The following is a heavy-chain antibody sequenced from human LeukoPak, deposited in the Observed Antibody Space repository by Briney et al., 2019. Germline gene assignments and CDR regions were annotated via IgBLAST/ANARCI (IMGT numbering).Heavy chain of an antibody. D-gene: IGHD6-19*01. CDR1: GFTFSSQN. CDR2: ISTSGDST. J-gene: IGHJ4*02. V-gene: IGHV3-21*06. CDR3: VKNGWLDY. Sequence: GGSLRLSCAASGFTFSSQNMNWARQAPGKGLEWVAYISTSGDSTKYADSVEGRFTISRDDAENSLYLLMNSLRVEDTAVYYCVKNGWLDYWGQGILVTVSS.